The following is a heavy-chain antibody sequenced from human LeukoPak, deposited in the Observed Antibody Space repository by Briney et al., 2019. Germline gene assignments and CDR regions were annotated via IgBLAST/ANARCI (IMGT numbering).Heavy chain of an antibody. J-gene: IGHJ6*03. V-gene: IGHV3-7*01. Sequence: GGSLRLSCAASGFTFSSYWMSWVRQAPGKGLEWVANIKQDGSGIYYVDSVKGRFTISRDNAKNSLYLQMNSLRAEDTAVYYCARDYPHFYYYFYMDVWGKGTTVTVSS. CDR1: GFTFSSYW. CDR2: IKQDGSGI. D-gene: IGHD3-16*02. CDR3: ARDYPHFYYYFYMDV.